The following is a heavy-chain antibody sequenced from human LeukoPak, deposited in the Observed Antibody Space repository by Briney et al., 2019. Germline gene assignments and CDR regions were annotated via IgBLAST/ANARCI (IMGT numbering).Heavy chain of an antibody. CDR3: ARGGPYWYFDL. CDR1: GGSISSYY. J-gene: IGHJ2*01. CDR2: IYYSGST. Sequence: PSETLSLTCTVSGGSISSYYWSWIRQPPGKGLEWIGYIYYSGSTNYNPSLKSRVTISVDTSKNQFSLKLSSVTAADTALYYCARGGPYWYFDLWGRGTLVTVSS. V-gene: IGHV4-59*01.